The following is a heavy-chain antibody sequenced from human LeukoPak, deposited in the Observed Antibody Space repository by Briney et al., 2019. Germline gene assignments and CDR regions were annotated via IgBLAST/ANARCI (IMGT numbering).Heavy chain of an antibody. CDR1: GYTFTSYD. J-gene: IGHJ4*02. Sequence: GASVKVSCKASGYTFTSYDINWVRQATGQGLEWMGWMNPNNGNKAYAQKFQGRVTITRNTSISTAYMELSSLRSEDTAVYYCARDARPSYDTSGYYFPGDYWGQGTLVTVSS. CDR2: MNPNNGNK. CDR3: ARDARPSYDTSGYYFPGDY. D-gene: IGHD3-22*01. V-gene: IGHV1-8*03.